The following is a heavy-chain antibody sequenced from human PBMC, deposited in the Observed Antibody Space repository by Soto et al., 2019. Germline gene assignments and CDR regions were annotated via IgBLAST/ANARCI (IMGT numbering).Heavy chain of an antibody. CDR2: SRDKAQGYST. CDR1: GFTLSDHY. D-gene: IGHD1-1*01. Sequence: EVQLVESGGGLVQPGGSLRLSCAGSGFTLSDHYIDWVRQAPGKGLEWVGRSRDKAQGYSTAYAASVKGRFTTSRDESKNSLYLQIDSLKVEDTAIYYCVRGTPTPGLDIWGHGTPVTVSS. J-gene: IGHJ4*01. V-gene: IGHV3-72*01. CDR3: VRGTPTPGLDI.